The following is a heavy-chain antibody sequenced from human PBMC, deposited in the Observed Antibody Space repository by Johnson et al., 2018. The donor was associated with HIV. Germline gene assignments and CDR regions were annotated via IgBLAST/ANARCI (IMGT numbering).Heavy chain of an antibody. Sequence: MLLVESGGGVVQPGGSLRLSCAASEFTFSSYWMTWVRQAPGKPLGGVATIKQDGGEKTYVDSVKGRLPISRDNAKNSLYLQMNSLRAEDTAVYYCASPLPTGTTSLDAFDIWGQGIMVTVSS. CDR3: ASPLPTGTTSLDAFDI. V-gene: IGHV3-7*01. CDR1: EFTFSSYW. J-gene: IGHJ3*02. D-gene: IGHD1-7*01. CDR2: IKQDGGEK.